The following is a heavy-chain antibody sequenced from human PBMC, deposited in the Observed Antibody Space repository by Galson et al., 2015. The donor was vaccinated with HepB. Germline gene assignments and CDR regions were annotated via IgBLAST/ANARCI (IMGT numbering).Heavy chain of an antibody. CDR3: AREYYDILTGPRAFDI. Sequence: SVKVSCKVSGYTLTELSMHWVRQAPGKGLEWMGGFDPEDGETIYAQKFQGRVTMTRDTSTSTVYMELSSLRSEDTAVYYCAREYYDILTGPRAFDIWGQGTMVTVSS. CDR2: FDPEDGET. D-gene: IGHD3-9*01. J-gene: IGHJ3*02. V-gene: IGHV1-24*01. CDR1: GYTLTELS.